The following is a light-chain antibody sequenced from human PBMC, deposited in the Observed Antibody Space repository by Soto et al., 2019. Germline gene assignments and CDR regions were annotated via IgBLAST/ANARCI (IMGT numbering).Light chain of an antibody. V-gene: IGKV1-39*01. CDR3: QQSYSTPLT. Sequence: DIQMTQSPSSLSASVVDRVTITFLASQSISSSLSWYQQKPGKAPKLLIYGASSLQSGVPSRFSGTESGTDFTLTIRSLQPEDFATYYCQQSYSTPLTCGQGTKGDIK. CDR2: GAS. CDR1: QSISSS. J-gene: IGKJ1*01.